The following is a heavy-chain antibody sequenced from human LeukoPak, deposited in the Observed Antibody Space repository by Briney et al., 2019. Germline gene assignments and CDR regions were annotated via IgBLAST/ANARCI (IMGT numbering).Heavy chain of an antibody. J-gene: IGHJ5*02. CDR1: GYTFTSYD. Sequence: ASVKVSCKASGYTFTSYDINWVRQATGQGLEWMGWMNPNSGNTGYAQKFQGRVTITRNTSIGTAYMELSSLRSEDTAVYYCARTLGCSSTSCKGWFDPWGQGTLVTVSS. CDR2: MNPNSGNT. D-gene: IGHD2-2*01. CDR3: ARTLGCSSTSCKGWFDP. V-gene: IGHV1-8*03.